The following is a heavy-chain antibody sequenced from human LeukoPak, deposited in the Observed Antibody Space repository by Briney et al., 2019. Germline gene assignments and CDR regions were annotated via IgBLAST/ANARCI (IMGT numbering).Heavy chain of an antibody. J-gene: IGHJ5*02. Sequence: GGSLRLSCAASGFTFSSYGMHWVRQAPGKGLGWVAVIWYDGSNKYYADSVKGRFTISRDNSKNTLYLQMNSLRAEDTAVYYCARDSRGGLLELPSNWFDPWGQGTLVTVSS. D-gene: IGHD1-7*01. CDR3: ARDSRGGLLELPSNWFDP. CDR1: GFTFSSYG. V-gene: IGHV3-33*01. CDR2: IWYDGSNK.